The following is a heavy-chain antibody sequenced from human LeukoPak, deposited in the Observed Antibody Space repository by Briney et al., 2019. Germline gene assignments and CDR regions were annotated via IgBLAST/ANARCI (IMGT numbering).Heavy chain of an antibody. D-gene: IGHD3-10*01. Sequence: GGSLRLSCAASGFTFSIYEMDWVRPAPGKGLEWVSYISSSGSTIYYADSVKGRFTISRDNAKNSLYLQMNSLRAEDTAVYYCARVDYYGSGSPSGMDVWGKGTTVTVSS. V-gene: IGHV3-48*03. J-gene: IGHJ6*04. CDR1: GFTFSIYE. CDR3: ARVDYYGSGSPSGMDV. CDR2: ISSSGSTI.